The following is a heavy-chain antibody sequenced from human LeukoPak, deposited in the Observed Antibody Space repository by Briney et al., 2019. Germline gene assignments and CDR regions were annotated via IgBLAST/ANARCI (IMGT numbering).Heavy chain of an antibody. V-gene: IGHV3-7*05. CDR2: IKQDGSEK. CDR1: GFTFDDYG. CDR3: ARFSSGWPKDY. D-gene: IGHD6-19*01. J-gene: IGHJ4*02. Sequence: PGGSLRLSCAASGFTFDDYGMSWVRQAPGKGLEWVANIKQDGSEKYYVDSVKGRFTISRDNAKNSLYLQMNSLRAEDTAVYYCARFSSGWPKDYWGQGTLVTVSS.